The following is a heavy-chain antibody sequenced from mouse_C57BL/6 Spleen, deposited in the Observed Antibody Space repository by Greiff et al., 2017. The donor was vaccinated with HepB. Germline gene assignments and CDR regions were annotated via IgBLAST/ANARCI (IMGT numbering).Heavy chain of an antibody. CDR3: ARWGMYDSYPWFAY. CDR1: GYSFTDYN. J-gene: IGHJ3*01. CDR2: INPNYGTT. Sequence: EVQLQQSGPELVKPGASVKISCKASGYSFTDYNMNWVKQSNGKSLEWIGVINPNYGTTSYNQKFKGKATLTVDQSSSTAYMQRNSLTSEDSAVYYCARWGMYDSYPWFAYWGQGTLVTVSA. D-gene: IGHD2-4*01. V-gene: IGHV1-39*01.